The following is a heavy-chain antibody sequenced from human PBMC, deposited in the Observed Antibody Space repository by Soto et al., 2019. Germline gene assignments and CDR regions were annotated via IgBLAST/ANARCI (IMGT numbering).Heavy chain of an antibody. Sequence: SDTLSLTFTVSGGSISSISYYWGWIRQPPGKGLELIGSIYYSGSTYYKPSLKSRVTISVDTSKNQFSLKLSSVTAADTAVYYCARQARRGYHYYGIDXWGQGTTVTV. CDR3: ARQARRGYHYYGIDX. J-gene: IGHJ6*02. D-gene: IGHD6-6*01. V-gene: IGHV4-39*01. CDR2: IYYSGST. CDR1: GGSISSISYY.